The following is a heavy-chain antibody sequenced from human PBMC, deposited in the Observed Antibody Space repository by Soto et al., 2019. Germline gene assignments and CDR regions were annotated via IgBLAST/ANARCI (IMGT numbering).Heavy chain of an antibody. Sequence: EEQLVESGGGLVQPGGSLRLSCAASGFTFSSYWMHWVRQAPGKGLVWVSRINPGGSITAYADSVKGRFTISRDNAKNTPYRQMNSLRGDDTAVYYCARVPTGKYGVWNYWGQGTLVTVSS. J-gene: IGHJ4*02. CDR2: INPGGSIT. D-gene: IGHD2-8*01. V-gene: IGHV3-74*01. CDR1: GFTFSSYW. CDR3: ARVPTGKYGVWNY.